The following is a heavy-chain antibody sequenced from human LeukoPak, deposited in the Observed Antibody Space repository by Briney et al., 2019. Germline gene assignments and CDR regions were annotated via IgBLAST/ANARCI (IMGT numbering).Heavy chain of an antibody. J-gene: IGHJ6*02. V-gene: IGHV1-69*05. Sequence: SVKVSCKASGGTFSRYAISWVRQSPGQGLEWMGGIIPIFGTANYAQKFQGRVTMTRDTSTSTVYMELSSLRSEDTAVYYCARGGLQWSYYYGMDVWGQGTTVTVS. D-gene: IGHD4-23*01. CDR1: GGTFSRYA. CDR2: IIPIFGTA. CDR3: ARGGLQWSYYYGMDV.